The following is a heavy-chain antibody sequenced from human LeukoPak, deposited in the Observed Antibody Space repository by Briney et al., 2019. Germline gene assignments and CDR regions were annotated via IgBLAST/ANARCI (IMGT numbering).Heavy chain of an antibody. Sequence: GGSLRLSCAASGFTFSSYSMNWVRQAPGKGLEWVSSISSSSTYIYYADSVKGRFTIPRDNAKNSLYLQMNSLRAEDTAVYYCARAAGGYCSGGSCYPDYWGQGTLVTVSS. CDR1: GFTFSSYS. CDR3: ARAAGGYCSGGSCYPDY. J-gene: IGHJ4*02. CDR2: ISSSSTYI. V-gene: IGHV3-21*01. D-gene: IGHD2-15*01.